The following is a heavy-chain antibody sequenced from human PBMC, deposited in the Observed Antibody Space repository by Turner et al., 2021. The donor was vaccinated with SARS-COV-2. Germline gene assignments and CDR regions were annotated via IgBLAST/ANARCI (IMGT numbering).Heavy chain of an antibody. Sequence: QVHLVESGGGVVQPGRSVRLSCAASGFTFRSYGMQWVRQAPGKGLEWVAVISYDGSNKYYADSVKGRFTISRDNSKNTLYLQMNSLRAEDTAVYYCAKQQGLYSNPMYYFDYWGQGTLVTVSS. D-gene: IGHD4-4*01. CDR3: AKQQGLYSNPMYYFDY. CDR1: GFTFRSYG. J-gene: IGHJ4*02. CDR2: ISYDGSNK. V-gene: IGHV3-30*18.